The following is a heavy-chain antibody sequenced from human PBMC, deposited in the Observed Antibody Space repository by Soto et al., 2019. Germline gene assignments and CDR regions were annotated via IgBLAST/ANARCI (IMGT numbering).Heavy chain of an antibody. D-gene: IGHD2-8*01. V-gene: IGHV4-61*03. CDR2: IFDAGST. Sequence: PSGTLSLTCTASGVSVSSGGFSWNWIRQPPGKGLEWICDIFDAGSTNYNPALMRRLTVSFGATMTHIFLKETYMPGADTAIYYCAGGNLSAEIKVYSLDIWGPGTEVTVSS. J-gene: IGHJ3*02. CDR3: AGGNLSAEIKVYSLDI. CDR1: GVSVSSGGFS.